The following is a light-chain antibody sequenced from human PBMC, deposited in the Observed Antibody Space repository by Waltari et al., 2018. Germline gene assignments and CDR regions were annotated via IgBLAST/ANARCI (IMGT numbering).Light chain of an antibody. CDR2: KAS. CDR3: QQYTGPWT. J-gene: IGKJ1*01. CDR1: QSISTW. V-gene: IGKV1-5*03. Sequence: DIQMTQSPSTLSASVGDRVTITCRASQSISTWLAWYQQKPGKAPKLLIYKASRLEGGVPSRFSGSGSRTEFTLTISSLQPDDFATYYCQQYTGPWTFGQGTKVEIK.